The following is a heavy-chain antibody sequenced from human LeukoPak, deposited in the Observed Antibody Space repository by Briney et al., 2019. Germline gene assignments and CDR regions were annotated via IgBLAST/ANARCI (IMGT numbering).Heavy chain of an antibody. CDR1: GFIFSSYA. J-gene: IGHJ4*02. Sequence: RGSLRLSCAASGFIFSSYALSWVRQAPGKGLEWVSATSGNGAKTYYADSVKGRFTISRDNSKNTLYLQMNSLRAEDTAVYYCAKDSGWPFDYWGQGTLVTVSS. CDR3: AKDSGWPFDY. CDR2: TSGNGAKT. D-gene: IGHD6-19*01. V-gene: IGHV3-23*01.